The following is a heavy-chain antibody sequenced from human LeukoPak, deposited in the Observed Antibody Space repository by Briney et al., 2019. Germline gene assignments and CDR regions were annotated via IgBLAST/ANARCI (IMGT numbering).Heavy chain of an antibody. CDR1: GFTFSSYG. Sequence: GGSLRLSCAAPGFTFSSYGMHWVRQAPGKGLEWVAVISYDGSNKYYADSVKGRFTISRDNSKNTLYLQMNSLRAEDTAVYYCAKVWSRYYDSSGYYAKEDYWGQGTLVTVSS. D-gene: IGHD3-22*01. V-gene: IGHV3-30*18. CDR3: AKVWSRYYDSSGYYAKEDY. J-gene: IGHJ4*02. CDR2: ISYDGSNK.